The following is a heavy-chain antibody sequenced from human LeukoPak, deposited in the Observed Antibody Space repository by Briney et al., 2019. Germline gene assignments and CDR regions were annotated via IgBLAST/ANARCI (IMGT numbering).Heavy chain of an antibody. Sequence: SETLSLTCTVSGGSISSSSYYWGWIRQPPGTGLEWIGSIYYSGSTYYNPSLKSRVTISVDTSKNQFSLKLSSVTAADTAVYYCARLILAAAGTYFDYWSQGTLVTVSS. D-gene: IGHD6-13*01. CDR1: GGSISSSSYY. CDR3: ARLILAAAGTYFDY. CDR2: IYYSGST. V-gene: IGHV4-39*01. J-gene: IGHJ4*02.